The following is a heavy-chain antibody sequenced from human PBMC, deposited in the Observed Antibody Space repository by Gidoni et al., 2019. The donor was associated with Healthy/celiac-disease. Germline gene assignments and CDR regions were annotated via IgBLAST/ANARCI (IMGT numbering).Heavy chain of an antibody. Sequence: QVQLQQWGAGLLKPSETLSLTCAVDGGSFSGYYWSWIRQPPGKGLEWIGEINHSGSTNYNPSLKSRVTISVDTSKNQFSLKLSSVTAADTAVYYCASRRVGINWFDPWGQGTLVTVSS. CDR1: GGSFSGYY. V-gene: IGHV4-34*01. CDR2: INHSGST. J-gene: IGHJ5*02. CDR3: ASRRVGINWFDP. D-gene: IGHD1-20*01.